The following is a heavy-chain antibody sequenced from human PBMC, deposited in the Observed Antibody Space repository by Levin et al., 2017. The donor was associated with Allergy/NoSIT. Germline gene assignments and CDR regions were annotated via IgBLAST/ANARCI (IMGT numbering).Heavy chain of an antibody. Sequence: GGSLRLSCAASGFTVSSNYMSWVRQAPGKGLEWVSVIYSGGSTYYADSVKGRFTISRDNYKNTLYLQMNSLRAEDTAVYYCARDARQGYGGNWISRPGPYYYYGMDVWGQGTTVTVS. CDR2: IYSGGST. CDR1: GFTVSSNY. V-gene: IGHV3-66*01. D-gene: IGHD4-23*01. J-gene: IGHJ6*02. CDR3: ARDARQGYGGNWISRPGPYYYYGMDV.